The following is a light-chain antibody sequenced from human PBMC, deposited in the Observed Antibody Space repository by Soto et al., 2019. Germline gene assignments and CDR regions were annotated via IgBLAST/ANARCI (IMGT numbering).Light chain of an antibody. CDR3: AAWDVSLDGYV. V-gene: IGLV1-44*01. Sequence: QSVLTQPPSASGTPGQRVTISCSGSNSNIGSNTVSWYQQLPGTAPKLLIYSNNQRPSGVPDRFSGSKSGTSASLAISGLQSEDEADYYCAAWDVSLDGYVFGTGTKLTVL. J-gene: IGLJ1*01. CDR2: SNN. CDR1: NSNIGSNT.